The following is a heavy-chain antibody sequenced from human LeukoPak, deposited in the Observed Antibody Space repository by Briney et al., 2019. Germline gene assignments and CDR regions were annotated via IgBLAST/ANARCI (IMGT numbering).Heavy chain of an antibody. D-gene: IGHD1-26*01. Sequence: SETLSLTCTVSGGSISSYYWSWIRQPPGKGLEWIGYIYYSGSTNYNPSLKSRVTISVDTSKNQFSLKLSSVTAADTAVYYCARGSGSRGDAFDIWGQGTMVTVSS. CDR1: GGSISSYY. CDR3: ARGSGSRGDAFDI. V-gene: IGHV4-59*12. J-gene: IGHJ3*02. CDR2: IYYSGST.